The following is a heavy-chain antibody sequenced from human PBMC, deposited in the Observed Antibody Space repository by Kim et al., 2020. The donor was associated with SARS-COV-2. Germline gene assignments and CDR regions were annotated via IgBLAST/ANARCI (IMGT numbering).Heavy chain of an antibody. CDR1: GFTFSDHY. Sequence: GGSLRLSCAASGFTFSDHYMDWVRQAPGKGLVWFGRARNKAKSYTTEYAASVKGSFTISSDDSKNSLYLQMNSLKTEDTAIYYCAIGVTALHYYYYGLDV. J-gene: IGHJ6*01. CDR3: AIGVTALHYYYYGLDV. V-gene: IGHV3-72*01. D-gene: IGHD1-26*01. CDR2: ARNKAKSYTT.